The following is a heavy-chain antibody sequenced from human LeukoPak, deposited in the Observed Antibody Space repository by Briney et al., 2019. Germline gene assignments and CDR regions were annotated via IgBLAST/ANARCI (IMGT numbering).Heavy chain of an antibody. J-gene: IGHJ5*02. CDR3: ARHPGTTRVNWFDP. CDR2: IYYSEST. Sequence: SETLSLTCTVSGGSMSSSSYYWGWIRQPPGKGLEWIGSIYYSESTYQNPSLKSRVTISVDTSKNQFSLKLSSVTAADTAVYYCARHPGTTRVNWFDPWGQGTLVTVSS. D-gene: IGHD1-1*01. V-gene: IGHV4-39*01. CDR1: GGSMSSSSYY.